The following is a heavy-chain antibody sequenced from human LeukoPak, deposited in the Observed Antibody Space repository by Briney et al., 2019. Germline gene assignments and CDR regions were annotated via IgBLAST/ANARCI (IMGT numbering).Heavy chain of an antibody. CDR2: IKQDGSEK. V-gene: IGHV3-7*01. CDR1: GFTFSSYW. CDR3: TRDVTIAARTYYYYYYMDV. D-gene: IGHD6-6*01. J-gene: IGHJ6*03. Sequence: GGSLRLSCAASGFTFSSYWMSWVRQAPGKGLAWVANIKQDGSEKYYVDSVKGRFTISRDNAKNSLYLQVNSLRAEDTAICYCTRDVTIAARTYYYYYYMDVWGKGTTVTVSS.